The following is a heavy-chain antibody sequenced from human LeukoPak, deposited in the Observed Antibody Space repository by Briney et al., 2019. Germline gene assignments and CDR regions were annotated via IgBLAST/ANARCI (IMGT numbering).Heavy chain of an antibody. V-gene: IGHV3-64D*06. CDR3: VKEPGYYGSGSHFDY. Sequence: PGGSLRLSCSASGFTFSSFAMHWVRQAPGRGLEFFLSISSNGGTTYYADSVKGRFTISRDNSKNTLYLQMSSLRAEDTAVYYCVKEPGYYGSGSHFDYWGQGTLVTVSS. D-gene: IGHD3-10*01. CDR1: GFTFSSFA. CDR2: ISSNGGTT. J-gene: IGHJ4*02.